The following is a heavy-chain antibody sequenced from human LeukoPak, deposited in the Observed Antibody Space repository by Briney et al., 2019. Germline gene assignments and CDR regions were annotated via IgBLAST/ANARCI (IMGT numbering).Heavy chain of an antibody. CDR1: GFTFSIYT. CDR2: INYNGDNK. CDR3: ARDPVFVDSSGYYVD. Sequence: PGGSLRLSCAASGFTFSIYTMNWVRQAPGKGLEWVSIINYNGDNKYYADSVQGRFTISRDNSKNTVYLQMNSLGAEDTAVYYCARDPVFVDSSGYYVDWGQGTLVTVSS. D-gene: IGHD3-22*01. V-gene: IGHV3-23*01. J-gene: IGHJ4*02.